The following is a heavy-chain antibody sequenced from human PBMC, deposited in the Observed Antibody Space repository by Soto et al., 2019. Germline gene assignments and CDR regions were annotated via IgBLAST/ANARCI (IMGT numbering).Heavy chain of an antibody. D-gene: IGHD1-20*01. CDR2: IYYSGIT. CDR3: ARYKSNYYYGMDV. J-gene: IGHJ6*02. CDR1: GGSISSYY. V-gene: IGHV4-59*01. Sequence: SETLSLTCTVSGGSISSYYWSWIRQPPGKGLEWIGYIYYSGITNYNPSLKSRATISVDTSKNQFSLKLSSVTAADTAVYYCARYKSNYYYGMDVWGQGTTVTVSS.